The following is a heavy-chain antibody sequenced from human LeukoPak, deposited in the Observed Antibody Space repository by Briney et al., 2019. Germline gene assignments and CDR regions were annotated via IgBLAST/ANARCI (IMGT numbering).Heavy chain of an antibody. CDR3: ARAIEVATRLQPFDY. J-gene: IGHJ4*02. CDR2: IKQDGSEK. D-gene: IGHD4-23*01. Sequence: GGSLRLSCVASGFTFSSYWMSWVREAPGKGLEWVANIKQDGSEKYYVDSVKGQFTIPRDNAKNTLYLQMNSLRAEDTAVYYCARAIEVATRLQPFDYWGQGTLVTVSS. CDR1: GFTFSSYW. V-gene: IGHV3-7*01.